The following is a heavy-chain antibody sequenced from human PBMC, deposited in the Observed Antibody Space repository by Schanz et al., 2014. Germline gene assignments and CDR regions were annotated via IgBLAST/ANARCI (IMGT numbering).Heavy chain of an antibody. Sequence: EVQLVESGGGLVQPGGSLRLSCAASGFTFSGFWMTWVRQAPGKGLEWVSRINWSDGGSTGYADSVRGRFTMSRDNAKNSVFLQMNSLRAEDTAVYYCVRDSFFAFDYWGQGTLVTVSS. J-gene: IGHJ4*02. CDR2: INWSDGGST. V-gene: IGHV3-20*04. CDR1: GFTFSGFW. D-gene: IGHD3-3*01. CDR3: VRDSFFAFDY.